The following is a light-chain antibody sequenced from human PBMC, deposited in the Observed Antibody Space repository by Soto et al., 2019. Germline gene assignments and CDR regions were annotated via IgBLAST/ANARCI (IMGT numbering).Light chain of an antibody. J-gene: IGLJ2*01. CDR3: SSYTSSSTLV. V-gene: IGLV2-14*01. CDR1: STDVGGYNF. CDR2: EVS. Sequence: QSALTQPASVSGSPGQSITISCTGTSTDVGGYNFVSWYQQHPAKAPKLMIYEVSNRPSGVSNRFSGSKSANTASLTISGLQAEDEADYYCSSYTSSSTLVFGGGTQLTVL.